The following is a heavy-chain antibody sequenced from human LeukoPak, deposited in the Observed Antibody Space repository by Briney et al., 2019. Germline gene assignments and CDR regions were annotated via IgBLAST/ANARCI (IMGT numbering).Heavy chain of an antibody. J-gene: IGHJ6*03. Sequence: GGSLRLSCAASGFSFSSYSMNWVRQAPGKGLEWVPSISSSSSYIYYADSVKGRFTISRDNAKNSLYLQMNSLRAEDTAVYYCARQKSIAARSGYYYYMDVWGKGTTATVSS. V-gene: IGHV3-21*01. CDR2: ISSSSSYI. D-gene: IGHD6-6*01. CDR3: ARQKSIAARSGYYYYMDV. CDR1: GFSFSSYS.